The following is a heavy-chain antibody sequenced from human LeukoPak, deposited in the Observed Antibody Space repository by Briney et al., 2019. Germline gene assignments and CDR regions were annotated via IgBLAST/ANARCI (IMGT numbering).Heavy chain of an antibody. J-gene: IGHJ4*02. V-gene: IGHV3-73*01. CDR2: IRSKANSYAT. D-gene: IGHD4-17*01. Sequence: GGSLRLSCAASGFTFSGSAMHWVRQASGKGLEWVGRIRSKANSYATAYAASVKGRFTISRDDSENTAYLQMNSLRAEDTAVYYCAREESIGTYGDYWGQGTLVTVSS. CDR1: GFTFSGSA. CDR3: AREESIGTYGDY.